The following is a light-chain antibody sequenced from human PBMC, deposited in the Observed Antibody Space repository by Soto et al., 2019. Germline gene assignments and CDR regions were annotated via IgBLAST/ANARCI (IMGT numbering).Light chain of an antibody. CDR2: DAS. CDR1: HSVRNSY. CDR3: QQYDYSMT. Sequence: VLTQFPGSLTVSTGERGTLSCRASHSVRNSYLAWYQQEPGHAPRLLIYDASIRATGILDRFSGGGSGTEFSITISSLEPDDFSAYYCRQQYDYSMTFGRGTKVDTK. J-gene: IGKJ1*01. V-gene: IGKV3-20*01.